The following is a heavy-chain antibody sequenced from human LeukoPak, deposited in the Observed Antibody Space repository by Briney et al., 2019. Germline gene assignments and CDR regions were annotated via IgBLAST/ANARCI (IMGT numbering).Heavy chain of an antibody. CDR2: INHSGST. J-gene: IGHJ4*02. Sequence: PSETLSFICAVYGGSFSGYYWSWIRQPPGKGLEGIGEINHSGSTNYNPSLKSRVTISVDTSKNQFSLKLSSVTAADTAVYYCASPSTVTSGEDFDYWGQGTLVTVSS. CDR3: ASPSTVTSGEDFDY. D-gene: IGHD4-17*01. CDR1: GGSFSGYY. V-gene: IGHV4-34*01.